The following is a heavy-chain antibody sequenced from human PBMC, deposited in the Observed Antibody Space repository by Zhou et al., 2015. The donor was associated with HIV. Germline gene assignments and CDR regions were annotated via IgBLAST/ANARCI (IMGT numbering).Heavy chain of an antibody. Sequence: QVQLVQSGAEVKKPGSSVKVSCKASGGTFSSYAISWVRQAPGQGLEWMGGIIPIFGTANYAQKFQGRVTITADESTSTAYMELSSLRSEDTAVYYCARDRDREAVAGADAFDIVGPRDNGHRLF. CDR1: GGTFSSYA. CDR3: ARDRDREAVAGADAFDI. J-gene: IGHJ3*02. V-gene: IGHV1-69*01. D-gene: IGHD6-19*01. CDR2: IIPIFGTA.